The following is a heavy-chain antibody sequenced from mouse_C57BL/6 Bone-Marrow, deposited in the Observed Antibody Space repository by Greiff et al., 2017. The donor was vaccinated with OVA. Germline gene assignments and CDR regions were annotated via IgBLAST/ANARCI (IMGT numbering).Heavy chain of an antibody. CDR3: ARGDY. Sequence: EVQLQQSGPELVKPGASVKISCKASGYSFTGYYMNWVKQSPEKSLEWIGETNPSTGGTTYNQKFKAKATLTVDKSSSTAYMQLKSLTSEDSAVYYCARGDYWGQGTTLTVSS. J-gene: IGHJ2*01. CDR1: GYSFTGYY. CDR2: TNPSTGGT. V-gene: IGHV1-42*01.